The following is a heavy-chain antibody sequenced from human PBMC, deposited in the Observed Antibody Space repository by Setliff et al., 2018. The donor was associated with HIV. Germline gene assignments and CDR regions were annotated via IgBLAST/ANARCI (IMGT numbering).Heavy chain of an antibody. D-gene: IGHD1-26*01. V-gene: IGHV1-69-2*01. CDR3: ATVRIVGATEFDY. CDR2: VDPEDGET. Sequence: ASVKVSCKASGYTFTNYFMHWVRQGPGEGLERVGRVDPEDGETRYAMKFQGSVTISADTSTDTTYLSLTSLRSQDTAVYYCATVRIVGATEFDYWGQGTVVTVSS. CDR1: GYTFTNYF. J-gene: IGHJ4*02.